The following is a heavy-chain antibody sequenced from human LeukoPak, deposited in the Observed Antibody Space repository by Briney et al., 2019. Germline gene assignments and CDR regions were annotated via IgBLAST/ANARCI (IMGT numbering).Heavy chain of an antibody. CDR2: IYYSGSI. J-gene: IGHJ6*03. V-gene: IGHV4-39*01. CDR1: GGSISSSSYY. CDR3: ARGPNGGALLQLDV. Sequence: SETLSLTCTVSGGSISSSSYYWGWIRQPPGKGLEWIGSIYYSGSIYYNPSLKSRVTISVDTSKNQFSLKLSSVTAADAAMYYCARGPNGGALLQLDVLGKGTNVT. D-gene: IGHD1-1*01.